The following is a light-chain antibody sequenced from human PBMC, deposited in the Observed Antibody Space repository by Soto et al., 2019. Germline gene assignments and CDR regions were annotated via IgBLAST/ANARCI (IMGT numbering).Light chain of an antibody. Sequence: EIVLTQSPGTLSLSPGERATLSCRASQSVSSSYLAWYQQKPGQAPRLLIYGASSRATGIPDRFSGSGSGTDFTLTISSLETEDAAIYYCQQSHIWPPITFGQGTRLEIK. CDR3: QQSHIWPPIT. J-gene: IGKJ5*01. CDR2: GAS. V-gene: IGKV3-20*01. CDR1: QSVSSSY.